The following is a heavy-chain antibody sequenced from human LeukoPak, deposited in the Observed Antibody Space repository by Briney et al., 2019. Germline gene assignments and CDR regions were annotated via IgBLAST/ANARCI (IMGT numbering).Heavy chain of an antibody. D-gene: IGHD3-10*01. Sequence: GGSLRLSCAASGFTFSSYTINWVRQAPGKGLEWVSSISGSSYYIYYADSVRGRFTISRDNAKNTLYLQMNSLRAEDTAVYYCAFDYASGSYLGFDYWGQGTLVTVSS. CDR3: AFDYASGSYLGFDY. CDR1: GFTFSSYT. V-gene: IGHV3-21*04. J-gene: IGHJ4*02. CDR2: ISGSSYYI.